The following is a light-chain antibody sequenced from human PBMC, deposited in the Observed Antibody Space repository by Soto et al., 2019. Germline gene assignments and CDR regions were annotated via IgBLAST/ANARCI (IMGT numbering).Light chain of an antibody. CDR3: QQCGSSPPSWT. J-gene: IGKJ1*01. CDR2: GAS. Sequence: ETVLTQSPGTLSLSPGERATLSCRASQSVSSNYLAWYQQKPGQAPRLLIYGASTRSTGIPDRFSGSGSGTDFTLTISRLELEDFGVYYCQQCGSSPPSWTFGQGTKMKIK. CDR1: QSVSSNY. V-gene: IGKV3-20*01.